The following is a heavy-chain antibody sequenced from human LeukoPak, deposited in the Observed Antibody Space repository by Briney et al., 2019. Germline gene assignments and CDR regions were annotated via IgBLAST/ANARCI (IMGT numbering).Heavy chain of an antibody. D-gene: IGHD2-2*01. CDR1: GFTFSSYA. J-gene: IGHJ3*02. CDR2: ISGSGGST. Sequence: PGGSLRLSCAASGFTFSSYAMSWVRQAPGKGLEWVSAISGSGGSTYYADSVKGRFTISRDNSKNTLYLQMNSLRAEDTAVYYCAKDKVVVVPAARFDAFDIWGQGTMVTVPS. V-gene: IGHV3-23*01. CDR3: AKDKVVVVPAARFDAFDI.